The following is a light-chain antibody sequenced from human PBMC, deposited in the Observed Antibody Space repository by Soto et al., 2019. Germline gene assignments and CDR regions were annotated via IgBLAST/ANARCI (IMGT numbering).Light chain of an antibody. CDR1: QSIGDW. CDR3: QEFNTYART. Sequence: DIQMTQSPSALSASVGDRVTITCRAGQSIGDWLAWYQQIPGKAPKLLIYKVSHLQSGVPSRFSGSGSKTEFTLTINDLQPDDFATYDSQEFNTYARTFGPGTKVEIK. V-gene: IGKV1-5*03. CDR2: KVS. J-gene: IGKJ1*01.